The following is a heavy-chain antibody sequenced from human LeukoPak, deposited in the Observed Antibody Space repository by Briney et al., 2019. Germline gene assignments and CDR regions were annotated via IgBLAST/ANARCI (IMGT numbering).Heavy chain of an antibody. Sequence: ASVKVSCKASGYTFTGYYMHWVRQAPGQGLEWMGWINPNSGGTNYAQKFQGRVTMTRDTSISTAYMELSRLRSDDTAVYYCAKPYRYCSSTSCRNWFDPWGQGTTVTVSS. CDR1: GYTFTGYY. J-gene: IGHJ5*01. CDR2: INPNSGGT. V-gene: IGHV1-2*02. CDR3: AKPYRYCSSTSCRNWFDP. D-gene: IGHD2-2*01.